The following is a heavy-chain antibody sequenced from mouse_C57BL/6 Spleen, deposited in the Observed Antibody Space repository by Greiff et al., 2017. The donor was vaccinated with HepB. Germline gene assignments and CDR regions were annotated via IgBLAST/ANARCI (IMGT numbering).Heavy chain of an antibody. CDR3: ARSIARSVAFDY. CDR1: GYTFTGYW. D-gene: IGHD3-3*01. V-gene: IGHV1-9*01. J-gene: IGHJ4*01. Sequence: QVQLQQSGAELMKPGASVKLSCKATGYTFTGYWIEWVKQRPGHGLEWIGEIYPESGSTNDNEKFKGKATFTADASSNTAYMQLNSLTSEDSAIYDCARSIARSVAFDYWGQGTSVTVSS. CDR2: IYPESGST.